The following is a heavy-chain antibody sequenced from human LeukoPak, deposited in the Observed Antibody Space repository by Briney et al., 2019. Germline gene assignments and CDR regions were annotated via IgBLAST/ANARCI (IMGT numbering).Heavy chain of an antibody. CDR3: AHLSKYCTSGVRYYFDY. CDR2: IYWDGDK. CDR1: GFSLSTSGVG. Sequence: SGPTLVNPTQTLTLTCTFSGFSLSTSGVGVGWIRQPPGKALEWLALIYWDGDKRYSPSLKSRLTITKDTSKNQVVLTMTKMDPVDTATYYCAHLSKYCTSGVRYYFDYWGQGTLVTVSS. V-gene: IGHV2-5*02. D-gene: IGHD2-8*01. J-gene: IGHJ4*02.